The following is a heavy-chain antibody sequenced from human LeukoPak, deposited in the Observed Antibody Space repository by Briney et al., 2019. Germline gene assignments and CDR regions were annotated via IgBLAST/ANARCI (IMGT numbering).Heavy chain of an antibody. D-gene: IGHD3-22*01. CDR2: IYSGGTT. CDR1: GFTVSNNY. J-gene: IGHJ4*02. CDR3: VRGPPQMMVPIY. V-gene: IGHV3-53*01. Sequence: GGCLRLSCAASGFTVSNNYVTWVRQAPGKGLEWVAVIYSGGTTYYADSVKGRFTISRDNSKNTLYLQMNSLRVEDTAVYYCVRGPPQMMVPIYWGQGTLVTVSS.